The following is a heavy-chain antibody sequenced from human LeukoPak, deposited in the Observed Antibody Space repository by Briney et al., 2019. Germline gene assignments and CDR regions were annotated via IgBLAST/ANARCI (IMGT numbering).Heavy chain of an antibody. V-gene: IGHV3-48*02. CDR1: GFTFSSYS. CDR3: ARGTYTSSLRGGDY. Sequence: GGSLRLSCAASGFTFSSYSMNWVRQAPGRWLEWVSYISSSSSTIYYADSVKGRFTISRDNVKNSLYLQMNSLRDEDTAIYYCARGTYTSSLRGGDYWGQGTLVTVSS. J-gene: IGHJ4*02. CDR2: ISSSSSTI. D-gene: IGHD6-13*01.